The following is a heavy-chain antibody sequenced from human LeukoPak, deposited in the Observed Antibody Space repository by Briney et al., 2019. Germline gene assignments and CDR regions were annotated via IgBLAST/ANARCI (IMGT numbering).Heavy chain of an antibody. Sequence: SETPSLTCTVSGGSVSSYYWSWIRQPPGKGLEWVGYIYDSGSTNYNPSLKSRVTISVDTSKNQFSLKLSSVTAADTAVYYCARRGAARPGGSYAMDVWGQGTTVTVPS. CDR1: GGSVSSYY. V-gene: IGHV4-59*02. CDR3: ARRGAARPGGSYAMDV. D-gene: IGHD6-6*01. J-gene: IGHJ6*02. CDR2: IYDSGST.